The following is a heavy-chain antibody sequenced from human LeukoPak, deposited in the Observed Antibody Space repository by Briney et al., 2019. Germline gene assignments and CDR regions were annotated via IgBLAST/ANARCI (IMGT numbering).Heavy chain of an antibody. CDR1: GFTFSSYT. CDR2: ISASANSV. CDR3: ARDFIGESGYSGY. V-gene: IGHV3-21*01. J-gene: IGHJ4*02. Sequence: KPGGSLRLSCAASGFTFSSYTMTWVRQAPGKGLELVSSISASANSVYHAYSVKGRFTLSRDNAQNSLYLQMNSLRDEDTGVYYCARDFIGESGYSGYWGQGALVTVSS. D-gene: IGHD3-16*01.